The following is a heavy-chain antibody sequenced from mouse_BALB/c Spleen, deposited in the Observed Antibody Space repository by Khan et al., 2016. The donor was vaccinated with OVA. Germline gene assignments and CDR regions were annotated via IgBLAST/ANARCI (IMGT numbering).Heavy chain of an antibody. D-gene: IGHD2-10*01. CDR1: GFSLTDYG. Sequence: VQLQESGPGLVAPSQSLSITCTISGFSLTDYGIHWVRQPPGKGLEWLVVIWSDGTTTYNSALKSRLSISKDNYTSQVFLKMNSLQTDDTAMYYCARQPYYHYYIMDYWGQGTSVTVSS. CDR2: IWSDGTT. J-gene: IGHJ4*01. CDR3: ARQPYYHYYIMDY. V-gene: IGHV2-6-1*01.